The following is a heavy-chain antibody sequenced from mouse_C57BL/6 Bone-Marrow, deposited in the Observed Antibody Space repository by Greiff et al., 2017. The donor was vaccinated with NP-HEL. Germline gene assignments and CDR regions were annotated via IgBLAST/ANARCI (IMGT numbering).Heavy chain of an antibody. J-gene: IGHJ2*01. V-gene: IGHV1-64*01. CDR3: ARDYYGSRDY. CDR2: IHPNSGST. D-gene: IGHD1-1*01. CDR1: GYTFTSYW. Sequence: QVQLQQPGAELAKPGASVKLSCKASGYTFTSYWMHWVKQRPGQGLEWIGMIHPNSGSTNYNEKFKSKATLTVDKSSSTAYMQLSSLTSEDSAVYYCARDYYGSRDYWGQGTTLTVSS.